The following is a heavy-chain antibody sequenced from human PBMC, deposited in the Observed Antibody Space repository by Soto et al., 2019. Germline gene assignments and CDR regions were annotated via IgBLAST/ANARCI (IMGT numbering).Heavy chain of an antibody. Sequence: SETVSRTCAVSGGSVGSGGYSWSWIRQPPGKGLEWIGYVYHSGSTYYNPSLKSRVTISVDRSKNQFSLKLSSVTAVDTAVYYCARAPDIWGQGTMVTVSS. CDR1: GGSVGSGGYS. CDR2: VYHSGST. V-gene: IGHV4-30-2*01. CDR3: ARAPDI. J-gene: IGHJ3*02.